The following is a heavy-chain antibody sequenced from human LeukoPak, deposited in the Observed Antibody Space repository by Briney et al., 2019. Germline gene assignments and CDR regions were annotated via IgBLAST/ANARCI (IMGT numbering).Heavy chain of an antibody. CDR3: VKESGAVFGPDYFDS. Sequence: WSSVTVSCKASGYTFTGYYMHWVRQAPGQGLEGMGWINPNSGGTNYTQKFQGRVAMTRDNSITTAYMELSSLRSEDTAVYYCVKESGAVFGPDYFDSWGQGTLVTVSS. V-gene: IGHV1-2*02. CDR1: GYTFTGYY. D-gene: IGHD6-19*01. CDR2: INPNSGGT. J-gene: IGHJ4*02.